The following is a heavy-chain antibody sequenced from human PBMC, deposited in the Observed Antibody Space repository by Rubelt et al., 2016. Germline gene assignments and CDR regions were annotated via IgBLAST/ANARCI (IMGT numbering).Heavy chain of an antibody. CDR1: GYTFTGYY. V-gene: IGHV1-2*02. J-gene: IGHJ4*02. CDR3: ARGNSGYDYGLDY. Sequence: QVQLLQPGAEVKKPGASVKVSCKASGYTFTGYYMHWVRQAPGQGLEWMGWINPNSGGTNDAQKFQGRVTRTRDTSVSTAYMELSRLTSDDTAVYYCARGNSGYDYGLDYWGQGTLVTVSS. D-gene: IGHD5-12*01. CDR2: INPNSGGT.